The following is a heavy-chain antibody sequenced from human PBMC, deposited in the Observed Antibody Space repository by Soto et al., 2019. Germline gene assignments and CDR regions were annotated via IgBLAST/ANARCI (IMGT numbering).Heavy chain of an antibody. Sequence: QVQLVESGGGVVQPGRSLRLSCAASGFTFRSFGMHWVRQAPGKGLEWVAVIWYDGSHKYYADSVKGRFTISRDNSKNTLYLQMNSLRAEDTAVYYCARTSTDYDFWSGYPYDYYYGMDVWGQGTTVTVSS. CDR3: ARTSTDYDFWSGYPYDYYYGMDV. CDR2: IWYDGSHK. V-gene: IGHV3-33*01. J-gene: IGHJ6*02. D-gene: IGHD3-3*01. CDR1: GFTFRSFG.